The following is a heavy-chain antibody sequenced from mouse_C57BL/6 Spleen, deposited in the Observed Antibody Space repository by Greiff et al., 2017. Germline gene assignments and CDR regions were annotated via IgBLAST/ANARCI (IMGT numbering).Heavy chain of an antibody. CDR3: ASYGPLAWFAY. D-gene: IGHD1-2*01. V-gene: IGHV3-6*01. CDR1: GYSITSGYY. Sequence: ESGPGLVKPSQSLSLTCSVTGYSITSGYYWNWIRQFPGNKLEWMGYISYDGSNNYNPSLKNRISITRDTSKNQFFLKLNSVTTEDTATYYCASYGPLAWFAYWGQGTLVTVSA. J-gene: IGHJ3*01. CDR2: ISYDGSN.